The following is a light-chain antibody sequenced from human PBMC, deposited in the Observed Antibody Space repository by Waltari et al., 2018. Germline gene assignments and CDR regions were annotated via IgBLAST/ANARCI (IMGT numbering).Light chain of an antibody. J-gene: IGLJ3*02. CDR2: GTN. CDR1: SSNIGAGHD. V-gene: IGLV1-40*01. CDR3: QSFDSNVRGGVV. Sequence: QSILTPPTSVSGAPGQRVTTSCTGSSSNIGAGHDVHWYQAFPGTAPKLLIYGTNNRPSGVPDRFSGSKSGSSASLAINGLQAEDEADYYCQSFDSNVRGGVVFGGGTKVTVL.